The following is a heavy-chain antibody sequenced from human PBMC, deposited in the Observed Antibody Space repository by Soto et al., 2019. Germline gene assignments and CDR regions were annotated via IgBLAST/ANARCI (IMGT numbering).Heavy chain of an antibody. D-gene: IGHD1-26*01. CDR2: ITNSGDNM. V-gene: IGHV3-11*01. CDR3: ARGGVVAAADY. Sequence: QLQLVESGGGLVKPGGSLRLSCAASGFTFSDYYMWWIRQAPGKGLEWVSYITNSGDNMYYADSVKGRFTVPRANAKNPLYLQMKSLRAEDAAVYYCARGGVVAAADYWGQGTLVPVSS. CDR1: GFTFSDYY. J-gene: IGHJ4*02.